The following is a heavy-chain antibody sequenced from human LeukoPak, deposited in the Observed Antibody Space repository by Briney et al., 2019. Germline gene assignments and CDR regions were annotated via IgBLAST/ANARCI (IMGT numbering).Heavy chain of an antibody. CDR1: GFTFSSYW. D-gene: IGHD4-17*01. CDR3: ARAPHGVTGY. J-gene: IGHJ4*02. V-gene: IGHV3-74*01. Sequence: PGGSLRLSCAASGFTFSSYWMHWVRQAPGKGLAWVSRINSDGSSTSYADSVKGRFTISRDNAKNTLYLQMNSLRAEDTAVYYCARAPHGVTGYWGQGTLVTVSS. CDR2: INSDGSST.